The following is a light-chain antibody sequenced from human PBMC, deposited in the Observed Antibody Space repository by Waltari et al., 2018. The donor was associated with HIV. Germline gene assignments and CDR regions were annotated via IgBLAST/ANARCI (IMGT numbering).Light chain of an antibody. Sequence: EVVMTQYPATLSVSLGARATLSCRASQSINSHLAWYQHKPGQAPRLLFYGASTRATGVPARFSGSGSGTDFTLTISGLQSEDFAVYYCQQYNHWPPYTFGQGTKLEIK. J-gene: IGKJ2*01. CDR3: QQYNHWPPYT. CDR1: QSINSH. V-gene: IGKV3-15*01. CDR2: GAS.